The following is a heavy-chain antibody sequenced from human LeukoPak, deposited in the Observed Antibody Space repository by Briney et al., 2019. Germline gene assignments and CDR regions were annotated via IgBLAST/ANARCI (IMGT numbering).Heavy chain of an antibody. V-gene: IGHV4-59*08. D-gene: IGHD4-23*01. CDR1: GDSISGYY. CDR2: IYYGGKT. J-gene: IGHJ4*02. Sequence: PSETLSLTCTVSGDSISGYYWSWIRQPPGKGLEWIGYIYYGGKTNYNPSLKSRVTISVDTSKNQLSLKLTSVTAADTAVYHCARHGTGGNGVDYWGQGTLVTVSS. CDR3: ARHGTGGNGVDY.